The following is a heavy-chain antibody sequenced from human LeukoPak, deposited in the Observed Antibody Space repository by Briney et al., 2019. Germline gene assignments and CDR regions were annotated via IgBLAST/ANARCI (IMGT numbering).Heavy chain of an antibody. J-gene: IGHJ4*02. CDR1: GGSISSYY. Sequence: SETLSLTCTVSGGSISSYYWSWIRQPSGKGLEWIGDIYYSGSTNYNPSLKSRATISQDTSKNQFSLKLTSVTAADTAVYYCARDSRSFDYWGQGTLVTVSS. CDR2: IYYSGST. CDR3: ARDSRSFDY. D-gene: IGHD6-25*01. V-gene: IGHV4-59*12.